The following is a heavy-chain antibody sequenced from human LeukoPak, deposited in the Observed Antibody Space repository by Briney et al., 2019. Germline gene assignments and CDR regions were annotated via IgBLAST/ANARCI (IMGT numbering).Heavy chain of an antibody. CDR1: GYSFTSHW. CDR3: ARHHRGDCSGDSCYHNWFDP. CDR2: IYVGDSDT. D-gene: IGHD2-15*01. V-gene: IGHV5-51*01. J-gene: IGHJ5*02. Sequence: AGESLNISCKRIGYSFTSHWIGWVRQMPGKGLAWMGIIYVGDSDTRYSPSFQGQVTISADKSISTAYLQWSSLKASDTAMYYCARHHRGDCSGDSCYHNWFDPWGQGTLVTVSS.